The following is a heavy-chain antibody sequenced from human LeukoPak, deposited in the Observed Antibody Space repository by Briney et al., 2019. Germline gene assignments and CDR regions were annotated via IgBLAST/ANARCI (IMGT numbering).Heavy chain of an antibody. D-gene: IGHD5-12*01. Sequence: GGSLRLSCAASGFTFSSYSMNWVRQAPGKGLEWVSFISSSSSYIYYADSVKGRFTISRENAKNSLYLQMNSLRAEDTAVYYCARDGIVATIPDYWGQGTLVTVSS. CDR2: ISSSSSYI. V-gene: IGHV3-21*01. CDR3: ARDGIVATIPDY. J-gene: IGHJ4*02. CDR1: GFTFSSYS.